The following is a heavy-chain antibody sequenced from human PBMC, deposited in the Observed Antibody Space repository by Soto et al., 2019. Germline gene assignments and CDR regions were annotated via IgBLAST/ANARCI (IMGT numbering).Heavy chain of an antibody. CDR2: IYTSGST. Sequence: PSETLSLTCTVSGGSISSYYWSWIRQPAGKGLEWIGRIYTSGSTNYNPSLKSRVTMSVDTSKNQLSLKVSSVTAADTAVYYCARDGFPYYSSSSAILNIWGQGTMVTVS. V-gene: IGHV4-4*07. J-gene: IGHJ3*02. D-gene: IGHD3-22*01. CDR3: ARDGFPYYSSSSAILNI. CDR1: GGSISSYY.